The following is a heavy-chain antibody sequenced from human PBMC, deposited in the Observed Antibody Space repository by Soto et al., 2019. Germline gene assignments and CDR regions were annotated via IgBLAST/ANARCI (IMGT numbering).Heavy chain of an antibody. J-gene: IGHJ4*02. CDR3: AKDGDYEYFDY. CDR1: GFSFSSYT. V-gene: IGHV3-23*01. CDR2: INNNSGRK. D-gene: IGHD3-22*01. Sequence: GWSLRLSCAASGFSFSSYTMNWVRQAPGKGLEWVSSINNNSGRKYYADSVKGRFTISRDNSENTLFLQMNSLKAEDTAVYFCAKDGDYEYFDYWGQGTQVTVSS.